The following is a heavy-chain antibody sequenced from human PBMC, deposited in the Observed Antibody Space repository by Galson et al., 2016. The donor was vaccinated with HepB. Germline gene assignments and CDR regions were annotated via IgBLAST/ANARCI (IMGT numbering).Heavy chain of an antibody. CDR2: INSDGTIS. CDR3: VRDHSVVPTTAYNWFDP. CDR1: GFAFSSHW. Sequence: SLRLSCAASGFAFSSHWMHWVRQDLGKGLVWVSRINSDGTISNYADSVKGRFTISRDNAKNTLYLQMNGLRAEDTAGYFCVRDHSVVPTTAYNWFDPWGRGTLVTVSS. D-gene: IGHD4-23*01. J-gene: IGHJ5*02. V-gene: IGHV3-74*01.